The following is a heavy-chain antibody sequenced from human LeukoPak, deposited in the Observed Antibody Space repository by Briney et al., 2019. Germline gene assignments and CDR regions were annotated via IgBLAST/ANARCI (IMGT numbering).Heavy chain of an antibody. D-gene: IGHD1-26*01. J-gene: IGHJ5*02. CDR2: INPNSGGT. CDR1: GYTFTGYY. V-gene: IGHV1-2*02. CDR3: ARAQWYSLGSFDP. Sequence: GASVKVSCKASGYTFTGYYMHWVRQAPGQGLEWMGWINPNSGGTNYAQKFQGRVTMTRDTSISTAYMELSRLRSDDTAVYYCARAQWYSLGSFDPWGRGTLVTVSS.